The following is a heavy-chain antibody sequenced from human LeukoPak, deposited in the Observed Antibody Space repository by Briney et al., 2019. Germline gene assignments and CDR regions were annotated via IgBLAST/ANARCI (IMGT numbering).Heavy chain of an antibody. D-gene: IGHD2-2*01. CDR2: ISGSGGST. J-gene: IGHJ4*02. V-gene: IGHV3-23*01. CDR3: AKRYCSSTSCHFDY. Sequence: GGSLRLSCAASGFTFSSYDMHWVRQAPGKGLEWVSAISGSGGSTYYADSVKGRFTISRDNSKNTLYLQMNSLRAEDTAVYYCAKRYCSSTSCHFDYWGQGTLVTVSS. CDR1: GFTFSSYD.